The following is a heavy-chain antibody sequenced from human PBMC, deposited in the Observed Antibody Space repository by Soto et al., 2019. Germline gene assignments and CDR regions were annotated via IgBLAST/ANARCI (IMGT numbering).Heavy chain of an antibody. Sequence: QVQLQQWGAGLLKPSETLSLTCAVYGGSFSGYYWSWIRQPPGKGLEWIGEINHSGSTNYNPSLKSRVTISVDTSKNQFSLKLSSVTAADPAVYYCARDYSGRVDYWGQGTLVTVSS. J-gene: IGHJ4*02. D-gene: IGHD1-26*01. CDR2: INHSGST. CDR1: GGSFSGYY. CDR3: ARDYSGRVDY. V-gene: IGHV4-34*01.